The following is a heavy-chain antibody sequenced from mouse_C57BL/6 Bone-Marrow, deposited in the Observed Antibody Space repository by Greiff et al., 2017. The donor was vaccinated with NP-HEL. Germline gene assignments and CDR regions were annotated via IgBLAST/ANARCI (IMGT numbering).Heavy chain of an antibody. J-gene: IGHJ1*03. CDR2: INPSSGYT. V-gene: IGHV1-4*01. Sequence: QVHVKQSGAELARPGASVKMSCKASGYTFTSYTMHWVKQRPGQGLEWIGYINPSSGYTKYNQKFKDKATLTADKSSSTAYMQLSSLTSEDSAVYYCARPRFYFDVWGTGTTVTVSS. CDR3: ARPRFYFDV. CDR1: GYTFTSYT.